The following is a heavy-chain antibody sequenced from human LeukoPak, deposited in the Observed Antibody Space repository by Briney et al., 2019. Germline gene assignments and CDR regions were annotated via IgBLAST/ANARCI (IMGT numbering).Heavy chain of an antibody. V-gene: IGHV3-7*01. J-gene: IGHJ4*02. CDR2: IKQDGNEK. D-gene: IGHD5-18*01. CDR1: GFTFNSHA. Sequence: GGSLRLSCEASGFTFNSHAMTWVRQAPGKGLEWVANIKQDGNEKYYVDSVKGRFTISRDNAKKSLYLQMNSLRAEDTAVYYCARHLSGVTGYTYGRGIDYWGQGTLVTVSS. CDR3: ARHLSGVTGYTYGRGIDY.